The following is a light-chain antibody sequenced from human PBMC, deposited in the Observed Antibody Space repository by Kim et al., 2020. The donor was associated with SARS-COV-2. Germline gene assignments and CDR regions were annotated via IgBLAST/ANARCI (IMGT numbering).Light chain of an antibody. CDR3: AAWDDSLSGLVL. J-gene: IGLJ2*01. CDR1: DSNIGSNY. V-gene: IGLV1-47*01. CDR2: RNN. Sequence: VNIPHSASDSNIGSNYVTWYQHLHGPAPKHLIYRNNQRPSGVPDRFSGSKSGTSASLAISGLRSEDEADYYCAAWDDSLSGLVLFGGGTQLTVL.